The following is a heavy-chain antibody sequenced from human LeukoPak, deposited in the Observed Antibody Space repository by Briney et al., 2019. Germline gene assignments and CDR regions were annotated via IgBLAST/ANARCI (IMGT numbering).Heavy chain of an antibody. CDR3: ARRKWYGSGTIDY. J-gene: IGHJ4*02. D-gene: IGHD3-10*01. CDR2: INHSGST. CDR1: GGSFSGYY. V-gene: IGHV4-34*01. Sequence: SETLSLTCAVYGGSFSGYYWSWIRQPPGKGLEWIGEINHSGSTNYNPSLKSRVTISVDTSKNQFSLKLSSVTAADTAVYYCARRKWYGSGTIDYWGQGTLVTVSS.